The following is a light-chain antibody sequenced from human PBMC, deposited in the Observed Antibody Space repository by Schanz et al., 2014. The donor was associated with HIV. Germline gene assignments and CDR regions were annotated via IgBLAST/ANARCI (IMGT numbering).Light chain of an antibody. CDR1: SIDAGGYNY. Sequence: QSVLTQPASVSGSPGQSITISCTGTSIDAGGYNYVSWYQQHPGKAPKLMIYEVSKRPSGVPDRFSGSKSGTSASLAISGLRSEDEADYYCAGWDDSLSRPVFGGGTKLTVL. CDR2: EVS. J-gene: IGLJ3*02. CDR3: AGWDDSLSRPV. V-gene: IGLV2-14*01.